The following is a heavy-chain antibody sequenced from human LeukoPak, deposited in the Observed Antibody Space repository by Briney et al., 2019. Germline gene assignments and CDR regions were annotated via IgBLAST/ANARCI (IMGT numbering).Heavy chain of an antibody. CDR1: GYTFTSYC. J-gene: IGHJ4*02. CDR3: AGEGDYGHYFDY. D-gene: IGHD4-17*01. CDR2: ISAYNGNT. V-gene: IGHV1-18*01. Sequence: APVKVSCKASGYTFTSYCISWVRQAPGQGLEWMGWISAYNGNTNYAQKLQGRVTMTTDTSTSPAYMELRSLRSDDTAVYYCAGEGDYGHYFDYSGEGAHVTLS.